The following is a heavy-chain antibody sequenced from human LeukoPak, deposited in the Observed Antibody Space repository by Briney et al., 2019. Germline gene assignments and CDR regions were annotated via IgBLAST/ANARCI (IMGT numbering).Heavy chain of an antibody. CDR3: VRDRYYDTLTGYYPGFDP. CDR1: GYTFTSYG. CDR2: MNPVSGNT. J-gene: IGHJ5*02. V-gene: IGHV1-8*02. Sequence: ASVKVSCKASGYTFTSYGISWVRQAPGQGLEWMGWMNPVSGNTGYAQKFQGRVTMTRSTSISTAYMELSSLTSEDTAVYYCVRDRYYDTLTGYYPGFDPWGQGTLVTVSS. D-gene: IGHD3-9*01.